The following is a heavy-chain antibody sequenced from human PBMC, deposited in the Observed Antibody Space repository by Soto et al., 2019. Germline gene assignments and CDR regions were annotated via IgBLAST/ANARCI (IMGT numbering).Heavy chain of an antibody. Sequence: SVKVSCKASGGTFSSYAISWVRQAPGQGLEWMGGIIPIFGTANYAQKFQGRVTITADESTSTAYMELSSLRSEDTAVYYCARDAYDSSGYWWDYFDYWGQGTLVTVSS. CDR1: GGTFSSYA. D-gene: IGHD3-22*01. J-gene: IGHJ4*02. CDR2: IIPIFGTA. V-gene: IGHV1-69*13. CDR3: ARDAYDSSGYWWDYFDY.